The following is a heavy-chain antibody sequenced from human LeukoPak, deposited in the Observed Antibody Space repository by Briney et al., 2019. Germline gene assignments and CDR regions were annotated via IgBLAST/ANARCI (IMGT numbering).Heavy chain of an antibody. CDR1: GGSISSGDYY. D-gene: IGHD2-15*01. Sequence: SETLSLTCTVSGGSISSGDYYWSWIRQPPGKGLEWIGYIYYSGSTYYNPSLKSRVTISVDTSKNQFSLKLSSVTAADTAVYYCAREVRYSSGGSCYHDAFDIWGQGTMVTVSS. J-gene: IGHJ3*02. V-gene: IGHV4-30-4*01. CDR2: IYYSGST. CDR3: AREVRYSSGGSCYHDAFDI.